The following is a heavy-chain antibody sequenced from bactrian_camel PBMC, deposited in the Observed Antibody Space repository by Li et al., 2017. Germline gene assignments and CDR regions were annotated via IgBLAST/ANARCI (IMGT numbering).Heavy chain of an antibody. CDR3: AAWCRACGSTLMEASATCED. Sequence: VQLVESGGGSVQVGGSLRLSCVASGFTFSNYAMSWVRQAPGKGLEWVSTFNSAGDRTYYAEPVKGRFTISRDSAKNALYLQMNSLKPEDTAMYYCAAWCRACGSTLMEASATCEDWGQGTQVTVS. V-gene: IGHV3S31*01. J-gene: IGHJ4*01. D-gene: IGHD2*01. CDR2: FNSAGDRT. CDR1: GFTFSNYA.